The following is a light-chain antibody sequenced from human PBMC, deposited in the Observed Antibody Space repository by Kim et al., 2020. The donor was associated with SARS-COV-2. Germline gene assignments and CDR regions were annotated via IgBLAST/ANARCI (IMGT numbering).Light chain of an antibody. CDR1: QSVGKY. CDR3: QQRNDWSLT. CDR2: DTS. Sequence: EVVLTQSPATLSLSPGERANLSCRASQSVGKYLAWYQQKPGQAPRLLIYDTSNRATGIPARFTGSGFGTDFSLTISSLEPEDFAVYYCQQRNDWSLTFGGGTKLEI. J-gene: IGKJ4*01. V-gene: IGKV3-11*01.